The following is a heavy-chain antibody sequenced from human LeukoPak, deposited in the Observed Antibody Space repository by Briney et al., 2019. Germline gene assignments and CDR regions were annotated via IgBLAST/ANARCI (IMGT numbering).Heavy chain of an antibody. CDR1: GGSISSSSYY. Sequence: KPSETLSLPCTVSGGSISSSSYYWGWIRQPPGKGLEWIGSIYYSGSTYYNPSLKSRVTISVDTSKNQFSLKLSSVTAADTAVYYCARLRYSNYVDYWGQGTLVTVSS. CDR3: ARLRYSNYVDY. D-gene: IGHD4-11*01. CDR2: IYYSGST. V-gene: IGHV4-39*01. J-gene: IGHJ4*02.